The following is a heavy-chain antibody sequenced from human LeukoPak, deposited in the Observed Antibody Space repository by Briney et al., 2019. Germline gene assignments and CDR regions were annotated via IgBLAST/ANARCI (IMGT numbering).Heavy chain of an antibody. J-gene: IGHJ3*02. CDR1: GGSLSSYY. Sequence: SETLSLTCTVSGGSLSSYYWSWIRQPPGKGLGWIGYIYYSGSTNYNPSLKSRVTISVDTSKNQFSLKLSSVTAADTAVYYCARRGYSYADAFDIWGQGTMVTVSS. CDR3: ARRGYSYADAFDI. CDR2: IYYSGST. D-gene: IGHD5-18*01. V-gene: IGHV4-59*08.